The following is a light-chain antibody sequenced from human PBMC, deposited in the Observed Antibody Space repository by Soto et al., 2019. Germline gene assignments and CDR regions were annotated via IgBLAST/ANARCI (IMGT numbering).Light chain of an antibody. CDR2: DAV. J-gene: IGKJ4*01. CDR1: QGIGRS. Sequence: DIQLTQSPSFLSASVGDRVTITCRASQGIGRSLAWYQQNPGKVPKLLIYDAVILQSGVPSRFSGSESGTEFTLTISRLQPEDFATYYCQQLSEYPLTFGGGTKVEIK. V-gene: IGKV1-9*01. CDR3: QQLSEYPLT.